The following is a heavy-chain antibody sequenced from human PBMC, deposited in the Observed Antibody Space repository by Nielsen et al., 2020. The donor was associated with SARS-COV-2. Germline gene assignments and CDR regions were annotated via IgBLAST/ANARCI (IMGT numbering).Heavy chain of an antibody. Sequence: GESLKISCAASGFTFSDYYMSWIRQAPGKGLEWVSYISSSSSYTNYADSVKGRFTISRDNAKNSLYLQMNSLRAEDTAVYYCAKGGWYYGMDVWGQGTTVTVSS. D-gene: IGHD3-10*01. CDR1: GFTFSDYY. V-gene: IGHV3-11*05. CDR2: ISSSSSYT. J-gene: IGHJ6*02. CDR3: AKGGWYYGMDV.